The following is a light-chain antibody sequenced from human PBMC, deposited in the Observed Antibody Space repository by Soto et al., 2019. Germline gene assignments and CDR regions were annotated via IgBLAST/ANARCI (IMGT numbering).Light chain of an antibody. Sequence: EIVLTQSPATLSLSPGERATLSCRASQTVSSFLAWYQQKPGQAPRLLIYDASNRATDIPARFSGSGSGTDFPLTISSLEPEDFAVYYCQQRYNWPPSFTFGPGTRVDIK. CDR2: DAS. CDR1: QTVSSF. J-gene: IGKJ3*01. V-gene: IGKV3-11*01. CDR3: QQRYNWPPSFT.